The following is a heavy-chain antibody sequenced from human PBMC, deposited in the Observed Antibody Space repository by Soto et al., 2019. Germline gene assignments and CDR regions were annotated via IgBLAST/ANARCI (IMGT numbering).Heavy chain of an antibody. CDR3: ARGRLTYDYYGMDV. V-gene: IGHV1-2*04. CDR2: INPNSGGT. D-gene: IGHD3-10*01. Sequence: ASVKVSCTASGYTFTGYYMHWVRQAPGQGLEWMGWINPNSGGTNYAQKFQGWVTMTRDTSISTAYMELSRLRSDDTAVYYCARGRLTYDYYGMDVWGQGTTVTVSS. CDR1: GYTFTGYY. J-gene: IGHJ6*02.